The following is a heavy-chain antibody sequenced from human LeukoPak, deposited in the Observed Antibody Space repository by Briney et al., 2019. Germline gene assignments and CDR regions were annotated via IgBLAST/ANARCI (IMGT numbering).Heavy chain of an antibody. D-gene: IGHD6-13*01. CDR3: ARDRTAAAADYCFDY. CDR1: KFTFSSYP. Sequence: GGSLRLSCAASKFTFSSYPMHWVRQAPGKGLEWVAVIANDGRDQHCADSAKGRFTISRDHSKYTLYLQINSLIAEDTAVYYCARDRTAAAADYCFDYWGQGALVTVSS. CDR2: IANDGRDQ. J-gene: IGHJ4*02. V-gene: IGHV3-30-3*01.